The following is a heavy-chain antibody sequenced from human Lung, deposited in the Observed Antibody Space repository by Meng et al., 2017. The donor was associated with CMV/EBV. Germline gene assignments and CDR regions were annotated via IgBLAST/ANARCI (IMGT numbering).Heavy chain of an antibody. V-gene: IGHV1-8*01. CDR3: ARTRIEVEPDGRKIKYYNYGMDX. CDR2: MNPNSGNT. Sequence: ASVXVSCKASGYTFTTYDINWVRQATGQGLEWMGWMNPNSGNTGYAQKFQGRVTLTRVTSISTAYMELSSLTSDDTAVYYCARTRIEVEPDGRKIKYYNYGMDXWGQXTTVTVSS. J-gene: IGHJ6*02. D-gene: IGHD2-2*01. CDR1: GYTFTTYD.